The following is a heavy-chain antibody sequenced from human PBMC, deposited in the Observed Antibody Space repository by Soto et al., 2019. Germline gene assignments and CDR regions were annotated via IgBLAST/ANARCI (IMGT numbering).Heavy chain of an antibody. J-gene: IGHJ4*02. CDR3: ARGSTDSYPGSRIFDF. V-gene: IGHV3-23*01. CDR2: ITDTGGDA. D-gene: IGHD3-10*01. Sequence: GGSLRLSCAASGLTFGSRAMSWVRQAPGEGLQWVSTITDTGGDAKYADSVRGRFVISRDNSKKTLYLQMTSLTAEDSAMYFCARGSTDSYPGSRIFDFWGRGTLVTVSS. CDR1: GLTFGSRA.